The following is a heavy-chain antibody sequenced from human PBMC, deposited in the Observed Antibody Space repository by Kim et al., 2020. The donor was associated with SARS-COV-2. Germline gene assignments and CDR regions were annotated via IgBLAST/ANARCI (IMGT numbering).Heavy chain of an antibody. CDR3: GLREPGECYYKYL. J-gene: IGHJ6*03. CDR2: IACRGGVT. D-gene: IGHD2-21*01. CDR1: GFTFRTYA. Sequence: GGSLRLSCVASGFTFRTYALSWVRQAPGKGLEWVSVIACRGGVTSYGDSVKGRSTISRDYSNNTLYLQMNSLRADDTAVYYCGLREPGECYYKYL. V-gene: IGHV3-23*05.